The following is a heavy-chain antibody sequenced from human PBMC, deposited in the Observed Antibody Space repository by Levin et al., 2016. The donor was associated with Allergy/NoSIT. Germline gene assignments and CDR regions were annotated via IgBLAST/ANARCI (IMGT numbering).Heavy chain of an antibody. Sequence: WVRQAPGQGLEWMGGIIPIFGIANYAQKFQGRVTITADKSTSTAYMELSSLRSEDTAVYYCAREAASWTDAFDIWGQGTMVTVSS. D-gene: IGHD2-15*01. V-gene: IGHV1-69*17. CDR3: AREAASWTDAFDI. CDR2: IIPIFGIA. J-gene: IGHJ3*02.